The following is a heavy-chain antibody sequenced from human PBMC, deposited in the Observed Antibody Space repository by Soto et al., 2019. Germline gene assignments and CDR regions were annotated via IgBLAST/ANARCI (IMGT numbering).Heavy chain of an antibody. J-gene: IGHJ6*02. Sequence: SEKVYCKASGGTFSSYAISWVRQAPGQGLEWMGGIIPIFGTANYAQRFQGRVTITADESTSTAYMELSSLRSEDTAVYYCARGTDVFGVVISYSYYCMDFLGHGTTVSAP. D-gene: IGHD3-3*01. CDR2: IIPIFGTA. CDR1: GGTFSSYA. V-gene: IGHV1-69*13. CDR3: ARGTDVFGVVISYSYYCMDF.